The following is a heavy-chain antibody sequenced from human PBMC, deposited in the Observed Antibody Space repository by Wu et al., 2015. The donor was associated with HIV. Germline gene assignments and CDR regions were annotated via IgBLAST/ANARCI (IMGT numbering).Heavy chain of an antibody. CDR2: INPNSGGT. CDR3: ARLQSLHGLYSNADY. Sequence: QVQLVQSGPEVKKPGASVKVSCEPSGYTRNTYYIHWVRQAPGQGLEWMGWINPNSGGTNYAQKFQGRVTLTRDTAVTTAYLELNSLRSDDTAVYYCARLQSLHGLYSNADYWGQGTVVTVSS. V-gene: IGHV1-2*02. D-gene: IGHD3/OR15-3a*01. CDR1: GYTRNTYY. J-gene: IGHJ4*02.